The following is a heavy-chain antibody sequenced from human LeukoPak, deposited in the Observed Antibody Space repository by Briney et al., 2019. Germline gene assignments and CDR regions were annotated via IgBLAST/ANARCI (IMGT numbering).Heavy chain of an antibody. Sequence: SVKVSCKASGGTFSSYAISWVRQAPGQGLEWMGGIIPIFGTANYAQKFQGRVTIPTDESTSTAYMELSSLRSEDTAVYYCASGPSLVGATTFDYWGQGTLVTVSS. V-gene: IGHV1-69*05. CDR3: ASGPSLVGATTFDY. CDR1: GGTFSSYA. CDR2: IIPIFGTA. D-gene: IGHD1-26*01. J-gene: IGHJ4*02.